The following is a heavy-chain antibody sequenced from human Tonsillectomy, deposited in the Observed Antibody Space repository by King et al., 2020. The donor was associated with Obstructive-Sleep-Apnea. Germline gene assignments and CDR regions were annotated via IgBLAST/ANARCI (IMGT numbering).Heavy chain of an antibody. J-gene: IGHJ4*02. CDR3: ARATYGYYEVFDY. D-gene: IGHD2/OR15-2a*01. Sequence: QLVQSGGGLVQPGGSLRLSCAASGFTFSSYSMNWVRQAPGKGLEWVSYISSSSSTIYYADSVKGRFTISRDNAKNSLYLQMNSLRAEDTAMYYCARATYGYYEVFDYWGQGTLVPVSS. CDR2: ISSSSSTI. CDR1: GFTFSSYS. V-gene: IGHV3-48*01.